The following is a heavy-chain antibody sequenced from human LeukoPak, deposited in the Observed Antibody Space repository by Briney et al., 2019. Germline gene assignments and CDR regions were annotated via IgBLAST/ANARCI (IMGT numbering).Heavy chain of an antibody. Sequence: PGGSLRLSCAASGFTFSSYSMSWVRQAPGKGLEWVSSMSSSSSYIYYADSVKGRFTISRGNAKNSLYLQMNSLRAEDTAVYYCARAYSSGWFQFDYWGQGTLVTVSS. CDR1: GFTFSSYS. CDR3: ARAYSSGWFQFDY. D-gene: IGHD6-19*01. CDR2: MSSSSSYI. V-gene: IGHV3-21*01. J-gene: IGHJ4*02.